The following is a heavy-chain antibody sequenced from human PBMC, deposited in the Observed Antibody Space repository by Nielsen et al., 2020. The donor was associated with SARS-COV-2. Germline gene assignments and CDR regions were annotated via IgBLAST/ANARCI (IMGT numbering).Heavy chain of an antibody. CDR3: ARGYLAAPYYYGMDV. CDR2: INWHGGRT. D-gene: IGHD6-13*01. V-gene: IGHV3-20*04. J-gene: IGHJ6*02. CDR1: GFSFDDDG. Sequence: GGSLRLSCAASGFSFDDDGMSWVRQVPGRGLEWVSGINWHGGRTGYADSVRGRFTISRDNAQSSLYLQMNSLRVEDTGLYYCARGYLAAPYYYGMDVWGQGTKVTVSS.